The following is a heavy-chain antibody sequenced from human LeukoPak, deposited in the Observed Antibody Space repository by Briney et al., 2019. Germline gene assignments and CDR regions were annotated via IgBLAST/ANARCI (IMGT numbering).Heavy chain of an antibody. J-gene: IGHJ4*02. CDR1: GYTFSSYY. CDR3: ARDYGFWSGYPY. CDR2: VNPSGGST. D-gene: IGHD3-3*01. V-gene: IGHV1-46*01. Sequence: PGAPVKVSCKASGYTFSSYYMHRVRQAPGQRLEWMGIVNPSGGSTSYAQKFQGRVTMTRDTSTRTVYMEVSSLRSEDTAVYYCARDYGFWSGYPYWGQGTLVTVSS.